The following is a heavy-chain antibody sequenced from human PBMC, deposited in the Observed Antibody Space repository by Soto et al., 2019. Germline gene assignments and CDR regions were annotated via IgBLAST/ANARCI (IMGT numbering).Heavy chain of an antibody. CDR1: GYTFTSYY. V-gene: IGHV1-46*01. CDR2: INPSGGST. D-gene: IGHD3-22*01. J-gene: IGHJ3*02. Sequence: ASVKVSCKASGYTFTSYYMHWVRQAPGQGLEWMGIINPSGGSTSYAQKFQGRVTMTRDTSTSTVYMELSSLRSEDTAVYYCARDLWYYYDSSGYYGSDAFDIWGQGTMVTVS. CDR3: ARDLWYYYDSSGYYGSDAFDI.